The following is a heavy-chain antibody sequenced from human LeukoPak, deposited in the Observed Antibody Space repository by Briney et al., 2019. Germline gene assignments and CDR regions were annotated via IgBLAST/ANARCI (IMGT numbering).Heavy chain of an antibody. CDR2: IYYSGST. J-gene: IGHJ5*02. CDR1: GGSISSSSYY. D-gene: IGHD2-15*01. Sequence: SETLSLTCTVSGGSISSSSYYWGWIRQPPGKGLEWIGSIYYSGSTYYNPSLKSRVTISVDTSKNQFSLKLSSVTAADTAVYYCARHQAGTRPYCSGGSCYSNPPAWWFDPWGQGTLVTVSS. V-gene: IGHV4-39*01. CDR3: ARHQAGTRPYCSGGSCYSNPPAWWFDP.